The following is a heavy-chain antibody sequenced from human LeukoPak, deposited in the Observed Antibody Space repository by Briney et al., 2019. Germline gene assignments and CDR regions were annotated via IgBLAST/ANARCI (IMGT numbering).Heavy chain of an antibody. CDR2: ISSSSSTI. J-gene: IGHJ6*02. D-gene: IGHD2-15*01. CDR1: GFTFSNYY. CDR3: ARDRRCSSGGSCYYYGMDV. V-gene: IGHV3-11*01. Sequence: GGSLRLSCAASGFTFSNYYMNWIRQAPGKGLEWVSFISSSSSTISYADSVKGRFTISRDNAKNSLYQQMNRLRAEDTAVYYCARDRRCSSGGSCYYYGMDVWGQGTTVTVSS.